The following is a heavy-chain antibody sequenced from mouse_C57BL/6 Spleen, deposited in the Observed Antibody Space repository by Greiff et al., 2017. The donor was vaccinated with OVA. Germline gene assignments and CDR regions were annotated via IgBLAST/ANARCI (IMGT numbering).Heavy chain of an antibody. D-gene: IGHD4-1*01. CDR1: GYTFTSYW. V-gene: IGHV1-61*01. Sequence: QVQLKQPGAELVRPGSSVKLSCKASGYTFTSYWMDWVKQRPGQGLEWIGNIYPSDSETHYNQKFKDKATLTVDKSSSTAYMQLSSLTSEDSAVYYCARPLGGWYFDVWGTGTTVTVSS. J-gene: IGHJ1*03. CDR3: ARPLGGWYFDV. CDR2: IYPSDSET.